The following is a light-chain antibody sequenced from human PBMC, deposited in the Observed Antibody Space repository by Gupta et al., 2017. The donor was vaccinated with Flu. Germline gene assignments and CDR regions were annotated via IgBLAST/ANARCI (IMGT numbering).Light chain of an antibody. CDR1: QSLAYSDGNTY. J-gene: IGKJ1*01. CDR3: MQGSRWPWA. Sequence: VMTQSPLSLPVTLGQPASISCRSSQSLAYSDGNTYLHWFQQRPGQSPRRLIYKVSHRESGVPDRFSGSGSGTDFTLKISRVEAEDVGVYYCMQGSRWPWAFGQGTKVEIK. CDR2: KVS. V-gene: IGKV2-30*01.